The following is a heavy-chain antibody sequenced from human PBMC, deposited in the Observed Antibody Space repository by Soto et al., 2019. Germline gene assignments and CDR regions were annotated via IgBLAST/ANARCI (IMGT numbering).Heavy chain of an antibody. V-gene: IGHV1-18*01. CDR3: ARRGPYSSSPLSNAFDI. Sequence: GASVKVSCKASGYTFTSYGISWVRQAPGQGLEWMGWTSIYNGNTNYAQKLQGRVTMTTDTSTSTAYMDLRSLRSDDTAVHYCARRGPYSSSPLSNAFDIWGQGTMVTVSS. D-gene: IGHD6-6*01. CDR1: GYTFTSYG. J-gene: IGHJ3*02. CDR2: TSIYNGNT.